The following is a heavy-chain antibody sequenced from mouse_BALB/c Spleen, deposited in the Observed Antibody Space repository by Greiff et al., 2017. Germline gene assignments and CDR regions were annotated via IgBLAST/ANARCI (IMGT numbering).Heavy chain of an antibody. CDR3: AREGGYGNYLAWFAY. D-gene: IGHD2-1*01. CDR1: GYTFTSYT. V-gene: IGHV1-4*01. Sequence: QVQLKESGAELARPGASVKMSCKASGYTFTSYTMHWVKQRPGQGLEWIGYINPSSGYTNYNQKFKDKATLTADKSSSTAYMQLSSLTSEDSAVYYCAREGGYGNYLAWFAYWGQGTLVTVSA. CDR2: INPSSGYT. J-gene: IGHJ3*01.